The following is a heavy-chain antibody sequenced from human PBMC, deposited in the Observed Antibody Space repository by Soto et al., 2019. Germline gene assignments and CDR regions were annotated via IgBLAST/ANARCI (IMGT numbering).Heavy chain of an antibody. Sequence: PGGSLRLSCAASGFTYSSYAMSWVRQAPGKGLEWVSGISGSGGSTYYADSVKGRFTISRDNSKNTLYLQMNSLRAEDTAVYYCAKDGSSGWYNCFDYWGQGTLVTISS. V-gene: IGHV3-23*01. CDR3: AKDGSSGWYNCFDY. J-gene: IGHJ4*02. CDR1: GFTYSSYA. D-gene: IGHD6-19*01. CDR2: ISGSGGST.